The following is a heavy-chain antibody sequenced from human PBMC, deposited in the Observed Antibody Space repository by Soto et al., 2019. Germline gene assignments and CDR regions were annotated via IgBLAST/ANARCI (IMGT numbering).Heavy chain of an antibody. D-gene: IGHD6-13*01. CDR1: GFTFSSYA. V-gene: IGHV3-23*01. J-gene: IGHJ6*02. CDR3: AKAGSPGKYSSSWYVHYSGKDV. CDR2: ISGSGGST. Sequence: PGGSLSLSCAASGFTFSSYAMSWVRQAPGKGLEWVSAISGSGGSTYYADSVKGRFTISRDNSKNTLYLQMNSLRAEDTDVYYCAKAGSPGKYSSSWYVHYSGKDVWGQGTTVTVSS.